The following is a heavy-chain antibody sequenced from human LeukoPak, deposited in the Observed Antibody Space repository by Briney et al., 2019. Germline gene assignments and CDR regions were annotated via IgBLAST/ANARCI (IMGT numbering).Heavy chain of an antibody. CDR2: VYYTGST. J-gene: IGHJ4*02. CDR1: GGSISSYY. D-gene: IGHD3-22*01. Sequence: SETLSLTCTVSGGSISSYYWGWIRQPPGKNLEWLGSVYYTGSTHNNPSLKSRVTISVDTSKNQFSLNLSSVTAADTAVYYCARGGRITMIVVVPHFDYWGQGTLVTVSS. V-gene: IGHV4-39*01. CDR3: ARGGRITMIVVVPHFDY.